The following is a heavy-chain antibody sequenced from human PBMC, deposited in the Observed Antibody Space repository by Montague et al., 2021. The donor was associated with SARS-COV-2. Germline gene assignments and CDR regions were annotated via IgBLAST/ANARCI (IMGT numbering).Heavy chain of an antibody. D-gene: IGHD3-9*01. V-gene: IGHV4-59*08. CDR2: IYYSGST. Sequence: SETLSLTCTVSGGSISSYHWSRIRQPPGKGLEWIGYIYYSGSTNYNPSLKSRVTISVDTSKNQFSLKLSSVTAADTAVYYCARTYYDILTGYYNRGAFDIWGQGTMVTVSS. J-gene: IGHJ3*02. CDR1: GGSISSYH. CDR3: ARTYYDILTGYYNRGAFDI.